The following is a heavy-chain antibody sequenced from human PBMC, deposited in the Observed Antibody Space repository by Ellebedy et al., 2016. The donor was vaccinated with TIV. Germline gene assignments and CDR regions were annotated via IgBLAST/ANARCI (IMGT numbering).Heavy chain of an antibody. CDR1: GFTFSSYS. D-gene: IGHD5-18*01. CDR2: ISSSSSYI. V-gene: IGHV3-21*01. Sequence: GESLKISCAASGFTFSSYSMNWVRQAPGKGLERVSSISSSSSYISYADSVKGRFTISRDNAKNSLYLQMNSLRAEDTAVYYCAPRIQLFYWGQGTLVTVSS. J-gene: IGHJ4*02. CDR3: APRIQLFY.